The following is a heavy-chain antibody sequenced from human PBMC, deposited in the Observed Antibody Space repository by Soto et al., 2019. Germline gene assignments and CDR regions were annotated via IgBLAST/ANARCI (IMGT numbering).Heavy chain of an antibody. CDR1: GGSISSSSYY. CDR3: ARDHLYITIFGVAPNWFDP. V-gene: IGHV4-39*07. Sequence: SETLYLTCTVSGGSISSSSYYWGWIRQPPGKGLEWIGSIYYSGSTYYNPSLKSRVTISVDTSKNQFSLKLSSVTAADTAVYYCARDHLYITIFGVAPNWFDPWGQGTLVTVSS. J-gene: IGHJ5*02. D-gene: IGHD3-3*01. CDR2: IYYSGST.